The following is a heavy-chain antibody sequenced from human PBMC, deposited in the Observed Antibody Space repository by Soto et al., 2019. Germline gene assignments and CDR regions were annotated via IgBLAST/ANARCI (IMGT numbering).Heavy chain of an antibody. CDR1: GGSVSSDSYY. CDR2: ISYTGSA. CDR3: ARVVFWSGHYSGRKNYDMDV. J-gene: IGHJ6*02. D-gene: IGHD3-3*01. Sequence: PSETLSLTCSVSGGSVSSDSYYWSWIRQPPGKELEWIGYISYTGSANYNPSLESRVTISLDTSENQFSLKLISVTAADTAVYYCARVVFWSGHYSGRKNYDMDVCGQRTTVTVSS. V-gene: IGHV4-61*01.